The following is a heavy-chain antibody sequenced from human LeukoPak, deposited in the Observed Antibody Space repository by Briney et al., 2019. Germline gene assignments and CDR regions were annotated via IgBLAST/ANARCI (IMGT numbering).Heavy chain of an antibody. CDR2: ISGGGDNT. CDR1: GFPFSDFA. J-gene: IGHJ6*03. V-gene: IGHV3-23*01. CDR3: AKFEGALLGNYYMDV. Sequence: GSLRLSCAVSGFPFSDFAMSWVRQAPGKGLEWVSTISGGGDNTYFADSVKGRFTISRDNSKNTLFLQMVSLRAEDTAVYYCAKFEGALLGNYYMDVWGKGTTVTVSS.